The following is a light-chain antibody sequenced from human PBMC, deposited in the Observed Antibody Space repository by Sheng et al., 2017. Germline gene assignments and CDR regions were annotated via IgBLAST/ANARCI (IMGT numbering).Light chain of an antibody. CDR1: KLGEKY. J-gene: IGLJ1*01. CDR3: QACDSSTHV. V-gene: IGLV3-1*01. Sequence: SYELTQPPSVSVSPGQTASITCSGDKLGEKYASWYQQKPGQSPILVIYEDTKRPSGIPERFSGSNSGNTATLTISGTQTVDEADYYCQACDSSTHVFGPGTKVTVL. CDR2: EDT.